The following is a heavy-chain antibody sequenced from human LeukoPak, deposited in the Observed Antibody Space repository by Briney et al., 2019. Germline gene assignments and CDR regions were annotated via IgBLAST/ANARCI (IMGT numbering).Heavy chain of an antibody. CDR1: GFTFSSYS. D-gene: IGHD2-15*01. CDR2: ISSSSSYI. CDR3: ARVHCSGGSCYYYFDY. J-gene: IGHJ4*02. V-gene: IGHV3-21*01. Sequence: PRGSLRLSCAASGFTFSSYSMNWVRKAPGKGLEWVSSISSSSSYIYYADSVKGRFTISRDNAKNSLYLQMNSLRAEDTAVYYCARVHCSGGSCYYYFDYWGQGTLVTVSS.